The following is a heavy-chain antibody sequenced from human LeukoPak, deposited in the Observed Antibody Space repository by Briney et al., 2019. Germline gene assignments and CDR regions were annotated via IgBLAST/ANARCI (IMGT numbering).Heavy chain of an antibody. V-gene: IGHV3-21*01. CDR2: ISSSSDYI. CDR1: ALTFSSYN. J-gene: IGHJ5*02. D-gene: IGHD2/OR15-2a*01. CDR3: ARGKTSQNIVTRKTYNWFDP. Sequence: PGGSLRLSCAASALTFSSYNMYWVRQAPGKGLEWVSYISSSSDYIYYADSVKGRFTISRDNAKNSLYLQMKSLRAEDTAVYYCARGKTSQNIVTRKTYNWFDPWGQGTLVTVSS.